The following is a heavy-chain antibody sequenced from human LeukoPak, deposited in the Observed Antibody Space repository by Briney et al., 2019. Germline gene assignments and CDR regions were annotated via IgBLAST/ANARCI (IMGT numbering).Heavy chain of an antibody. CDR3: ARGSSSGWSRDAFDI. Sequence: SVKVSCKPSGGTFSSYAISWVRQAPGQGLEWMGGIIPIFGTANYAQKFQGRVTITTDESTSTAYMELSSLRSEDTAVYYCARGSSSGWSRDAFDIWGQGTMVTVSS. V-gene: IGHV1-69*05. CDR2: IIPIFGTA. CDR1: GGTFSSYA. D-gene: IGHD6-19*01. J-gene: IGHJ3*02.